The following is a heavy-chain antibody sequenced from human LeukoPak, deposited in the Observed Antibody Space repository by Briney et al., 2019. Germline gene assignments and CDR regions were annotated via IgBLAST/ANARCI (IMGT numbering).Heavy chain of an antibody. CDR2: INPNSGGT. CDR1: GYTFTGYY. D-gene: IGHD5-18*01. J-gene: IGHJ4*02. V-gene: IGHV1-2*02. CDR3: AREAIQLWLRRSTNNGPDY. Sequence: ASVKVSCKTSGYTFTGYYMHWVRQAPGQGLEWMGWINPNSGGTNYAQKFQGRVTMTRDTSISTAYMELSRLRSDDTAVYYCAREAIQLWLRRSTNNGPDYWGQGTLVTVSS.